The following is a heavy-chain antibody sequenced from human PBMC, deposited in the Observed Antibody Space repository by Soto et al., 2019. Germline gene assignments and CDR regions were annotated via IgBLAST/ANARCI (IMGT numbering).Heavy chain of an antibody. CDR3: ARTKVGWFDP. D-gene: IGHD2-2*01. CDR2: IYYRGTT. CDR1: GGSISSGGYY. J-gene: IGHJ5*02. V-gene: IGHV4-31*03. Sequence: QVQLQESGPGLVKPSQTLSLTCTVSGGSISSGGYYWSWIRQHPGEGLEWIGYIYYRGTTYYNPSLKSRLTMSLDTSKNQFSLKLSSVTAADTAVYYSARTKVGWFDPWGQGNLVTVSA.